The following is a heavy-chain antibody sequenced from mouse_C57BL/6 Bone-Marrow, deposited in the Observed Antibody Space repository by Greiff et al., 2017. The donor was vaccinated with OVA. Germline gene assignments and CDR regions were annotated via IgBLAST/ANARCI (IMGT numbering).Heavy chain of an antibody. V-gene: IGHV1-50*01. CDR2: IDPSDSYT. CDR3: ADGYYGAY. Sequence: QVQLQQSGAELVKPGASVKLSCKASGYTFTSYWMQWVKQRPGQGLEWIGEIDPSDSYTNYNQKFKGKATLTVDTSSSTAYMQLSSLTSEDSAVYYCADGYYGAYWGQGTLVTVSA. D-gene: IGHD2-3*01. J-gene: IGHJ3*01. CDR1: GYTFTSYW.